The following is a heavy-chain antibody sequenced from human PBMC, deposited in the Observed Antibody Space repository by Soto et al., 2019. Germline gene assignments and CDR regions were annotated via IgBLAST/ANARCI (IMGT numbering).Heavy chain of an antibody. CDR3: ARGKKAPPRGWPAP. CDR2: IYYSGST. J-gene: IGHJ5*02. CDR1: GGSISSGGYY. V-gene: IGHV4-31*03. D-gene: IGHD3-10*01. Sequence: QVQLQESGPGLVKPSQTLSLTCTVSGGSISSGGYYWSWIRQHPGKGLEWIGYIYYSGSTYYNPSLKSRVTISEDTSKNQFSQRLSSVTAADTAVYYCARGKKAPPRGWPAPWAQGPLVTVSP.